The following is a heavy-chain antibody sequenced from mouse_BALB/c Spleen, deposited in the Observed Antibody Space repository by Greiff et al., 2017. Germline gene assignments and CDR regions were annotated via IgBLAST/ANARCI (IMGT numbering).Heavy chain of an antibody. D-gene: IGHD2-12*01. CDR3: VRDHDSYDEWFAY. CDR1: GFSLTSYD. V-gene: IGHV2-9-2*01. Sequence: QVQLKESGPGLVAPSQTLSISCTVSGFSLTSYDISWIRQPPGKGLEWLGVIWTGGGTNYNSAFMSRLTISTDNSEGQVFLKMNSLQTDDTAKYYCVRDHDSYDEWFAYWGQGTLVTVSA. J-gene: IGHJ3*01. CDR2: IWTGGGT.